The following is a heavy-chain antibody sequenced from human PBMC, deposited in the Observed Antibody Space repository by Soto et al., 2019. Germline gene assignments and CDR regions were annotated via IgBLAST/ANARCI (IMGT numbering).Heavy chain of an antibody. D-gene: IGHD6-19*01. Sequence: QVTLKESGPVLVKPTETLTLTCTVSGFSLSNARMGVSWIRQPPGKGLEWLAHIFSNDEKSYSTSLKSRLTISKDTSKSQVVLTMTNMDPVDTATYYCARISSGWYLYYFDYWGQGTLVTVSS. V-gene: IGHV2-26*01. J-gene: IGHJ4*02. CDR1: GFSLSNARMG. CDR2: IFSNDEK. CDR3: ARISSGWYLYYFDY.